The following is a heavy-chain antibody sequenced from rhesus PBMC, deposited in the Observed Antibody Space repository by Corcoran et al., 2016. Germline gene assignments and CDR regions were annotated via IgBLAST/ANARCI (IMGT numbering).Heavy chain of an antibody. Sequence: QVQLQESGPGLVKPSETLSLTCAVSGGSTRSGYGWRWIRQPPGKGLEWIGHIYGSSGSTYYNPSLKSRVTISKDTSKNQFSLKLSSVTAADTAVYYCARNRGDYYFDYWGQGVLVTVSS. J-gene: IGHJ4*01. D-gene: IGHD3-34*01. CDR1: GGSTRSGYG. CDR2: IYGSSGST. V-gene: IGHV4S7*01. CDR3: ARNRGDYYFDY.